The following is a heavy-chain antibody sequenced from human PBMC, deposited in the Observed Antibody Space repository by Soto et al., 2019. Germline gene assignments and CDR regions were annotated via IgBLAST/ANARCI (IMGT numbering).Heavy chain of an antibody. CDR3: ARNLYSSYGMDV. V-gene: IGHV3-64*01. Sequence: GGSLRLSCAASGFTFSSYAMSWVRQAPGKGLEYVSAISSNGGSTYYANSVKGRFTISRDNSKNTLYLQMGSLRAEDMAVYYCARNLYSSYGMDVWGQGTTVTVSS. J-gene: IGHJ6*02. D-gene: IGHD6-19*01. CDR1: GFTFSSYA. CDR2: ISSNGGST.